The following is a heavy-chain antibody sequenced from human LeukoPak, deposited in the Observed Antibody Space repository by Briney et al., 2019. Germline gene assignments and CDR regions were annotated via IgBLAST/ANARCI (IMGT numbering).Heavy chain of an antibody. V-gene: IGHV3-30-3*01. CDR3: ARDLVVVAASRFDY. CDR1: GFSFSTYA. CDR2: ISYDANNK. Sequence: GGSLRLSCAASGFSFSTYAMHWVRQAPGKGLEWVAVISYDANNKYYADSVKGRFTISRDNSKNTLYLQVNSLRTEDTAVYYCARDLVVVAASRFDYWGQGTLVTVSS. D-gene: IGHD2-15*01. J-gene: IGHJ4*02.